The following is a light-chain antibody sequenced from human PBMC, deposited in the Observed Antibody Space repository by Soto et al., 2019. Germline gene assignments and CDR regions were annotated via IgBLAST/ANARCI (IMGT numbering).Light chain of an antibody. CDR3: TSYTSSSTVI. V-gene: IGLV2-14*01. CDR1: SSDVGAYDF. Sequence: QSALTQPASVSGSPGQSITISCTGTSSDVGAYDFVSWYQQHPGNAPKVMIYDVSYRPSGVSNRFSGSKSGDTASLTISGLQAEDEAHYYCTSYTSSSTVIFGGGTKVTVL. CDR2: DVS. J-gene: IGLJ2*01.